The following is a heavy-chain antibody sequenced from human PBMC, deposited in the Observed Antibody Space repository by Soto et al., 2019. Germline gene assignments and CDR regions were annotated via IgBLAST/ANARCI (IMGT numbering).Heavy chain of an antibody. CDR2: INAGNGNT. D-gene: IGHD2-2*01. CDR3: ARECSSTSCYYYYGMDV. Sequence: QVQLVQSGAEVKKPGASVKVSCKASGYTFTSNAMHWVRQAPGQRLEWMGWINAGNGNTKYSQKFQGRVTITRDTSASTAYMELSSLRSEDTAVYYCARECSSTSCYYYYGMDVWGQGTTVTVSS. CDR1: GYTFTSNA. V-gene: IGHV1-3*01. J-gene: IGHJ6*02.